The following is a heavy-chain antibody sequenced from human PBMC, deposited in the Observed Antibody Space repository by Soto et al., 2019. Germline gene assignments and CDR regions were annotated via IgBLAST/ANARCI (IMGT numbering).Heavy chain of an antibody. J-gene: IGHJ4*02. CDR3: AKGREYSSSSTYYFDY. Sequence: GGSLRLSCAASGFTFSSYGMHWVRQAPGKGLEWVAVISYDGSNKYYADSVKGRFTISRDNSKNTLYLQMNSLRAEDTAVYYCAKGREYSSSSTYYFDYWGQGTLVTVSS. CDR2: ISYDGSNK. CDR1: GFTFSSYG. D-gene: IGHD6-6*01. V-gene: IGHV3-30*18.